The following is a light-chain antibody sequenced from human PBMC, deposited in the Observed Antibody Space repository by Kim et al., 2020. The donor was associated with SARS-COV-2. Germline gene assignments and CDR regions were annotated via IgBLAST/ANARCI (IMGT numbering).Light chain of an antibody. Sequence: QRVTISCTGSSSNIGARFDVHGYQQLPGAAPKFLIYSNNNRPSGVPDRFSASKSGTSASLAITGLQAEDEADYYCQSFDSSLTSYVFGTGTKVTVL. V-gene: IGLV1-40*01. J-gene: IGLJ1*01. CDR1: SSNIGARFD. CDR2: SNN. CDR3: QSFDSSLTSYV.